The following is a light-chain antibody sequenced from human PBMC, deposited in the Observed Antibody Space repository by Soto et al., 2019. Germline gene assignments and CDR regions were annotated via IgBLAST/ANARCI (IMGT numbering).Light chain of an antibody. CDR2: GAS. Sequence: EIVLTQSPGTLSLSPGERATLSCRASQSVSSSYLAWYQQKPGQAPRLLIYGASSRATGIPDRFSGSGSGTDFTLTISRLEPEDFAVYYCHQRSNWPLTFGGGTKLEI. V-gene: IGKV3D-20*02. CDR3: HQRSNWPLT. J-gene: IGKJ4*01. CDR1: QSVSSSY.